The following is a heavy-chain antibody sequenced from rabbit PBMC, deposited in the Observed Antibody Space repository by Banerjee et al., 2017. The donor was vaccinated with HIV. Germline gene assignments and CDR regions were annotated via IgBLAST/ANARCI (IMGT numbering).Heavy chain of an antibody. CDR3: ARDGVYTGPDYDL. Sequence: QEQLEESGGGLVKPEGSLTLTCKASGFDLSSYYYMCWVRQAPGKGLEWIACIGTGGGSTWYASWVNGRFTISLDNAQNAVLLQMTSLTVADTATYFCARDGVYTGPDYDLWGPGTLVTVS. CDR1: GFDLSSYYY. D-gene: IGHD2-1*01. CDR2: IGTGGGST. V-gene: IGHV1S43*01. J-gene: IGHJ6*01.